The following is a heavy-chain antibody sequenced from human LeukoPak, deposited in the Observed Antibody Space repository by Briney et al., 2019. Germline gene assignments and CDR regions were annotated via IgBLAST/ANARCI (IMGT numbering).Heavy chain of an antibody. CDR1: GGSISSSNW. V-gene: IGHV4-4*02. Sequence: PSGTLSLTCAVSGGSISSSNWWSWVRQPPGKGLEWIGEIYHSGNTNYNPSLKSRVTISVDKSKNQFSLKLRSVTAADTAVYYCAAVAGLGNAFDIWGQGTMVTVSS. D-gene: IGHD6-19*01. CDR3: AAVAGLGNAFDI. J-gene: IGHJ3*02. CDR2: IYHSGNT.